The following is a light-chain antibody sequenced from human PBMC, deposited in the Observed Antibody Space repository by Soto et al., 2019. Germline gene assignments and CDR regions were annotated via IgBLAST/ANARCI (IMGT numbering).Light chain of an antibody. CDR2: EGS. J-gene: IGLJ2*01. V-gene: IGLV2-23*01. Sequence: ALTQPASVSGSPGQSITISCTGTSSDVGSYNLVSWYQQHPGKAPKLIIYEGSKRPSGVSNRFSGSKSGNTASLTISGLQAEDEADYYCCSYAGSTTVVFGGGTKLTVL. CDR3: CSYAGSTTVV. CDR1: SSDVGSYNL.